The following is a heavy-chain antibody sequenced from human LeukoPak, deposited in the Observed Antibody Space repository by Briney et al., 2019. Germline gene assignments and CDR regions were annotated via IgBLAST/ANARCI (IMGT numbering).Heavy chain of an antibody. Sequence: PSETLSLTCTVSGDSISNYYWSWIRQSPGKGLEWIGYIYYSGSTNYNPSLKSRVTMSVDTSKNQFSLKLSSVTAADTAVYYCARLITGTTPAFDISGQGTMVTVSS. CDR1: GDSISNYY. D-gene: IGHD1-7*01. J-gene: IGHJ3*02. V-gene: IGHV4-59*12. CDR3: ARLITGTTPAFDI. CDR2: IYYSGST.